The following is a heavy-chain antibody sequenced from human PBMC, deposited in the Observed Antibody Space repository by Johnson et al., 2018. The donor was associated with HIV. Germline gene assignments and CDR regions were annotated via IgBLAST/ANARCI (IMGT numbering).Heavy chain of an antibody. J-gene: IGHJ3*02. Sequence: VQLVESGGGVVRPGGSLRLSCAASGFIFDDYGMSWVRQAPGKGLEWVSGMNWNGDSTGYGDFVTGRFTISRYNAKNALYLQMNSLRAEDTAVYYCARERDYYDSFWLDHDAFDIWGQGTMVTVSS. CDR2: MNWNGDST. CDR1: GFIFDDYG. V-gene: IGHV3-20*04. D-gene: IGHD3-22*01. CDR3: ARERDYYDSFWLDHDAFDI.